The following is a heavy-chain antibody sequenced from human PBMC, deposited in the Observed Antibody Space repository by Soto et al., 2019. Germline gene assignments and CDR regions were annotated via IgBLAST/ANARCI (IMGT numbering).Heavy chain of an antibody. V-gene: IGHV1-3*01. Sequence: QVQLVQSGAEVKKPGASVKVSCKASGYTFTSYAMHWVRQAPGQRLEWMGWINAGNGNTKYSQKFQGRVTITRDTSESTAYMELSSLRSEDTAVYYCARDQGGTYYDYVWGSYRPASFDYWGQGTLVTVSS. CDR3: ARDQGGTYYDYVWGSYRPASFDY. CDR1: GYTFTSYA. J-gene: IGHJ4*02. CDR2: INAGNGNT. D-gene: IGHD3-16*02.